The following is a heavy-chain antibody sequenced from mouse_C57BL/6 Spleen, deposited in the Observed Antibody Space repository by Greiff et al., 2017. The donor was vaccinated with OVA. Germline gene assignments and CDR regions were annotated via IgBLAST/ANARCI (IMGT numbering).Heavy chain of an antibody. CDR3: ARRSNYYFDY. D-gene: IGHD2-5*01. CDR2: ISSGSSTI. Sequence: EVMLVESGGGLVKPGGSLKLSCAASGFTFSDYGMHWVRQAPEKGLEWVAYISSGSSTIYYEDTVKGRFTISRDNAKNTLFLQMTSLRSEDTAMYYCARRSNYYFDYWGQGTTLTVSS. CDR1: GFTFSDYG. V-gene: IGHV5-17*01. J-gene: IGHJ2*01.